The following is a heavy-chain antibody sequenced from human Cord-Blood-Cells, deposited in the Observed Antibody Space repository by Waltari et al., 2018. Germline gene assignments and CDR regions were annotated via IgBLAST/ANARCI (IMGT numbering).Heavy chain of an antibody. CDR2: MYHSGST. V-gene: IGHV4-38-2*01. J-gene: IGHJ4*02. D-gene: IGHD3-16*01. CDR1: GYSISSGYY. CDR3: ARYSGGFDY. Sequence: QVQLQESGPGLVKPSETLSLTCAVSGYSISSGYYWGWIRQPPGKGLEWIGSMYHSGSTYYNPSLKSRVTISVDTSKNQFSLKLSSVTAADTAVYYCARYSGGFDYWGQGTLVTVSS.